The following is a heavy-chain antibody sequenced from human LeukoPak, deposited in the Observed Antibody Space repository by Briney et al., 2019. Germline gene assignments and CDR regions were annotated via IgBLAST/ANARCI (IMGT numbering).Heavy chain of an antibody. CDR3: ARDGDIIDY. CDR2: INVSGGTT. V-gene: IGHV3-23*01. D-gene: IGHD5-12*01. CDR1: GFTFTNYG. J-gene: IGHJ4*02. Sequence: GGSLRLSCAASGFTFTNYGMSWVRQAPGKGLEWVSTINVSGGTTYYADSVKGRFTISRDNAKNSLYLQMNSLRAEDTAVYYCARDGDIIDYWGQGTLVTVSS.